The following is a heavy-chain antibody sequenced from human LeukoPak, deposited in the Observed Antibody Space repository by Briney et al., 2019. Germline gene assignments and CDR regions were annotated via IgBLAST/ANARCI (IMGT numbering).Heavy chain of an antibody. CDR1: GGSISSSSHS. D-gene: IGHD6-13*01. V-gene: IGHV4-39*01. Sequence: SETLSLTCTVSGGSISSSSHSWGWIRPPPGKGLEWTGSIYCTGRIYYNPALKSRVTICVDSSKTQFSLKLSSVTAPDPAVYYCAQSLGSSNWIGNWFVPWGQGTLVTVSS. CDR2: IYCTGRI. J-gene: IGHJ5*02. CDR3: AQSLGSSNWIGNWFVP.